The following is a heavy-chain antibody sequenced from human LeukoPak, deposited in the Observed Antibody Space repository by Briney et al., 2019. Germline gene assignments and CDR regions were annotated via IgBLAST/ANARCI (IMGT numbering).Heavy chain of an antibody. CDR1: GGSISSYY. CDR3: ARGFRKTDDAFDI. Sequence: SETLSLTCTVSGGSISSYYWSWIRQPPGKGLEWIGYIYYSGSTNYNPSLKSRVTISVDTSKNQFSLKLSSVTAADTAVYYCARGFRKTDDAFDIWGQGTMVTVSS. V-gene: IGHV4-59*08. CDR2: IYYSGST. J-gene: IGHJ3*02. D-gene: IGHD3-10*01.